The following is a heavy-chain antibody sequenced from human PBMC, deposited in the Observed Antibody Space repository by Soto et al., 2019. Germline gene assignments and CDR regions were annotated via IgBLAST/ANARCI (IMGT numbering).Heavy chain of an antibody. Sequence: SVKVSCKASGGTFSNYAISWVRQAPGQRLEWMGGIIPIFGTANYAQKFQGRVTITADESTSTAYMELSSLRSEDTAVYYCARGRGYCSSTSCYLTGAFDIWGQGTMVTVSS. V-gene: IGHV1-69*13. J-gene: IGHJ3*02. D-gene: IGHD2-2*01. CDR1: GGTFSNYA. CDR2: IIPIFGTA. CDR3: ARGRGYCSSTSCYLTGAFDI.